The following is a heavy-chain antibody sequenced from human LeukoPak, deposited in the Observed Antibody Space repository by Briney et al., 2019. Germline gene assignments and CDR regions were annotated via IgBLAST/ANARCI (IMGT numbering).Heavy chain of an antibody. Sequence: GGSLRLSCTTSGFTLSDYAMSWFRQAPGKGLEWVGFIRNKASDGATEYAASVKGRFTISRDESKSIVYLQMNSLKTEDTAVYYCTAKGYCTNGVCYKGDFDYWGQGTLVTVSS. CDR1: GFTLSDYA. CDR3: TAKGYCTNGVCYKGDFDY. D-gene: IGHD2-8*01. CDR2: IRNKASDGAT. J-gene: IGHJ4*02. V-gene: IGHV3-49*03.